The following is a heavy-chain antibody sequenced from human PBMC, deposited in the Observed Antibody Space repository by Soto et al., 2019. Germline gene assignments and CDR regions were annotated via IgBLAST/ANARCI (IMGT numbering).Heavy chain of an antibody. CDR2: SYYSGST. V-gene: IGHV4-39*01. Sequence: PGKGLEWIGRSYYSGSTYYNPSLKSRVTISVDTSKHQFSLKLSSVTAADTAVFFFFRADDIIRGYSAVSAYLRNRSSDL. J-gene: IGHJ2*01. D-gene: IGHD3-22*01. CDR3: FRADDIIRGYSAVSAYLRNRSSDL.